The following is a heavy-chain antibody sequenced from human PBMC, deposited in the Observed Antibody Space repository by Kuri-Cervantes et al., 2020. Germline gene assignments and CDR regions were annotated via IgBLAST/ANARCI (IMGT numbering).Heavy chain of an antibody. D-gene: IGHD6-13*01. CDR2: IHFGGTT. J-gene: IGHJ4*02. CDR1: GGSISSGDYY. CDR3: ARAAAAAPVAD. Sequence: SCTVSGGSISSGDYYWSWIRQPPGKGLEWIGYIHFGGTTYYNPSLESRVTISLDTSKNQFSLKLSSVTAADTAVYYCARAAAAAPVADWGQGTLVTVSS. V-gene: IGHV4-30-4*01.